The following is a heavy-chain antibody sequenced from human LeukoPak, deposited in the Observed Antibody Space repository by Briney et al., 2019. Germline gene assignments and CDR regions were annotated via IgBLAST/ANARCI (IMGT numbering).Heavy chain of an antibody. Sequence: SETLSLTCAVYGGSFSGYYWSWIRQPPGKGLQWIGEINHSGSTNYNPSLKSRVTISVDTSKNQFSLKLSSVTAADTAVYYCATGPKAAADYWGQGTLVTVSS. CDR2: INHSGST. D-gene: IGHD6-13*01. V-gene: IGHV4-34*01. CDR3: ATGPKAAADY. CDR1: GGSFSGYY. J-gene: IGHJ4*02.